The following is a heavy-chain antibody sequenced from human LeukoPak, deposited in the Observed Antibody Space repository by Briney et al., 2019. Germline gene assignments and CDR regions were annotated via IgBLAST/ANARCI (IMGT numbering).Heavy chain of an antibody. CDR2: ISSSSRYI. V-gene: IGHV3-21*01. Sequence: GGSLRLSCAASGFTFSSYTMNWVRPAPGKGLEWVSSISSSSRYIYCADSVKGRFTISRDNAKNSVYLQMNSLRAEDTAVYYCARLGVGYYFDYWGQGTLVTVSS. CDR3: ARLGVGYYFDY. CDR1: GFTFSSYT. D-gene: IGHD2-8*01. J-gene: IGHJ4*02.